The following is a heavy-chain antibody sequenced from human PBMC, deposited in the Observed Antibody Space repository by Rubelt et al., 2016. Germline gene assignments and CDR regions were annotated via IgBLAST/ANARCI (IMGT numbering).Heavy chain of an antibody. Sequence: QVQLQQWGAGLLKPSETLSLTCAVHGGSFSGYYWSWIRQSPGKGLEWIGSIYYSGSTYYNPSLKSRVTISVDTSKNQFPLNLSSVTAADTAVYYCARTYYDFWSGYPGYFDYWGQGTLVTVSS. J-gene: IGHJ4*02. CDR3: ARTYYDFWSGYPGYFDY. V-gene: IGHV4-34*01. D-gene: IGHD3-3*01. CDR2: IYYSGST. CDR1: GGSFSGYY.